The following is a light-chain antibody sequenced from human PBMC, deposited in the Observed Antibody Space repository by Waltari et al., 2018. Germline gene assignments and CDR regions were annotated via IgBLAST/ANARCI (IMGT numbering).Light chain of an antibody. Sequence: DAVLTQSPLSLPVTLGQPASISCRSSQSLVHRDGNTYLSWFQQRPGQSPRLLIPQVSNRESGVPDRFSGSGSGTDFTLKISSVEAEDVGVYYCMQGTHWPPWTFGQGTKVEIK. CDR1: QSLVHRDGNTY. CDR3: MQGTHWPPWT. V-gene: IGKV2-30*02. J-gene: IGKJ1*01. CDR2: QVS.